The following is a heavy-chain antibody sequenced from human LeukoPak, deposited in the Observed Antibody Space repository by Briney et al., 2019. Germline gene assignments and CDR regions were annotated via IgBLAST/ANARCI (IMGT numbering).Heavy chain of an antibody. D-gene: IGHD2-15*01. CDR3: ARDCSGGSCFLYFDY. CDR1: GGTFSSYA. J-gene: IGHJ4*02. V-gene: IGHV1-69*13. Sequence: SVKVSCKASGGTFSSYAISWVRQAPGQGLEWMGGIIPIFGTANYAQKFQGRVTITADESTSTAYMELRSLRSDDTAVYYCARDCSGGSCFLYFDYWGQGTLVTVSS. CDR2: IIPIFGTA.